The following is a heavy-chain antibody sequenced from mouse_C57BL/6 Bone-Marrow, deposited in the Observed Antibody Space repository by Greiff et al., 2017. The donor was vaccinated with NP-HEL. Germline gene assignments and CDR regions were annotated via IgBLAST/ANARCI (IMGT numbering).Heavy chain of an antibody. J-gene: IGHJ3*01. CDR3: ASPDGYYVTWFAY. V-gene: IGHV3-6*01. CDR2: ISYDGSN. CDR1: GYSITSGYY. Sequence: VQLKESGPGLVKPSQSLSLTCSVTGYSITSGYYWNWIRQFPGNKLEWMGYISYDGSNNYNPSLKNRISITRDTSKNQFFLKLNSVTTEDTATYYCASPDGYYVTWFAYWGQGTLVTVSA. D-gene: IGHD2-3*01.